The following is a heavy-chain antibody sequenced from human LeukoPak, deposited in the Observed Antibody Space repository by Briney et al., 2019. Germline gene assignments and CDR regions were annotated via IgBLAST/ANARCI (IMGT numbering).Heavy chain of an antibody. CDR3: GKVRVLRYFGWLAPPNNFDY. J-gene: IGHJ4*02. D-gene: IGHD3-9*01. CDR1: GFTFSSYA. CDR2: ISGSGGST. V-gene: IGHV3-23*01. Sequence: PGGSLRLSCAASGFTFSSYAMSWVRQAPGKGLEWVSAISGSGGSTYYAASVKGLFTISSDNSKNTLYLQMTSLTAEATAVYYCGKVRVLRYFGWLAPPNNFDYWGQGTLVTVSS.